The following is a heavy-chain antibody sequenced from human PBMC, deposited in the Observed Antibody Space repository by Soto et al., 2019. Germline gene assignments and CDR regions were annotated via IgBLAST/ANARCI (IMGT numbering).Heavy chain of an antibody. D-gene: IGHD1-26*01. J-gene: IGHJ3*02. CDR2: IVVGSGNT. V-gene: IGHV1-58*01. CDR1: GFTFTSSA. CDR3: AAHRQWELLRGAFDI. Sequence: SVKVSCKASGFTFTSSAVQWVRQARGQRLEWIGWIVVGSGNTNYAQKFQERVTITRDMSTSTAYMELSGLRSEDTAVYYCAAHRQWELLRGAFDIWGQGTMVTVSS.